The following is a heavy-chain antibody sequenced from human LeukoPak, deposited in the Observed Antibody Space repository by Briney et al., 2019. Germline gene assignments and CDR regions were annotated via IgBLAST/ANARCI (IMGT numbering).Heavy chain of an antibody. CDR2: IIPILGIA. D-gene: IGHD2-2*01. CDR3: ARVGVVPAALYYFDY. Sequence: WASVKVSCKASGGTFSSYTISWVRQAPGQGLEWMGRIIPILGIANYAQKFQGRVTITADKSTSTAYMELSSLRAEDTAVYYCARVGVVPAALYYFDYWGQGTLVTVSS. J-gene: IGHJ4*02. V-gene: IGHV1-69*02. CDR1: GGTFSSYT.